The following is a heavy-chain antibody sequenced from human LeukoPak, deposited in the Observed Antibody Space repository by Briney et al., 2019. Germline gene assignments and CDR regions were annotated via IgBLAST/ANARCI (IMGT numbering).Heavy chain of an antibody. D-gene: IGHD2-2*02. CDR3: ARDKRRYCSSTSCYTSFDY. CDR2: ISAYNGNT. CDR1: GYTFTSYG. Sequence: GASVKVSCKASGYTFTSYGISWVRQAPGQGLEWMGWISAYNGNTNYAQKLQGRVTMTTDTSTSTAYMELRSLRSDDTAVYYCARDKRRYCSSTSCYTSFDYWGQGTLVTVSS. V-gene: IGHV1-18*01. J-gene: IGHJ4*02.